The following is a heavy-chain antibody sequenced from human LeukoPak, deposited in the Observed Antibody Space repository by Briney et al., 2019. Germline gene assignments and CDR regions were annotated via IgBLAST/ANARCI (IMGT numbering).Heavy chain of an antibody. CDR2: INHSGST. Sequence: NPSETLSLTCAVYGGSFSGYYWSWIRQPPGKGLEWIGEINHSGSTNYNPSLKSRVTISVDTSKNQFSLKLSSVTAADTAVYYCARGPGIAVAAFDPWGQGTLVTVSS. D-gene: IGHD6-19*01. J-gene: IGHJ5*02. CDR3: ARGPGIAVAAFDP. CDR1: GGSFSGYY. V-gene: IGHV4-34*01.